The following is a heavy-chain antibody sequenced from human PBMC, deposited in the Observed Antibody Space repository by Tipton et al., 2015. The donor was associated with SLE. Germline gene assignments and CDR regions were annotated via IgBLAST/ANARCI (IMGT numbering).Heavy chain of an antibody. V-gene: IGHV3-NL1*01. Sequence: SLRLSCAASGFNFKICAMHWVRQAPGKGLEWVSVIYSGETTYYADSVKGRFTISRHFSKNTVFLQMNSLRPEDTAVYYCAKVEQWLDSEYLHYWGRGTLVTVSS. J-gene: IGHJ1*01. CDR1: GFNFKICA. CDR2: IYSGETT. D-gene: IGHD6-19*01. CDR3: AKVEQWLDSEYLHY.